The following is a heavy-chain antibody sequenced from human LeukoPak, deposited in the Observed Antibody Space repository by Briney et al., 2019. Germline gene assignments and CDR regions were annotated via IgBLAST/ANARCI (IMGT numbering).Heavy chain of an antibody. D-gene: IGHD3-10*01. CDR3: ARRRKNYYGSGSYGSSMFDP. CDR2: VSYSGTV. CDR1: GVSISSDDYF. J-gene: IGHJ5*02. Sequence: SETLSLTCTVSGVSISSDDYFWGWIRQSPGKGLEWIASVSYSGTVYYNPSLESRVTISLDTSKNQFSLKLSSVTAADTAVYYCARRRKNYYGSGSYGSSMFDPWGQGTLVTVSS. V-gene: IGHV4-39*07.